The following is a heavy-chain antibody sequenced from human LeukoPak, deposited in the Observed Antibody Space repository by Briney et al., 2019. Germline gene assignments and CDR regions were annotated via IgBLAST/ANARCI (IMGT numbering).Heavy chain of an antibody. D-gene: IGHD2-2*01. CDR2: ITSNGGST. J-gene: IGHJ4*02. CDR3: VKGRCSGSSCYGGDY. CDR1: GFTFTSYS. V-gene: IGHV3-64D*06. Sequence: GGSLRLSCAASGFTFTSYSMNWVRQAPGKGLEYVSAITSNGGSTYYADSVKGRFTISRDNSKNTLYLQMSSLRAEDRAVYYCVKGRCSGSSCYGGDYWGQGTLVTVSS.